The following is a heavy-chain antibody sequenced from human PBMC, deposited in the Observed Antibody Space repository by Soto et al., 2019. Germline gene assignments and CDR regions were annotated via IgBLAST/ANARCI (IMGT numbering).Heavy chain of an antibody. D-gene: IGHD6-19*01. J-gene: IGHJ4*02. CDR1: GGSINLYY. Sequence: PSETLSLTCTVSGGSINLYYWSWVRQPPGKGLEWIGYVFYSGSTNYNPSLKSRVTMSVDTSKNQFSLKLSSVTAADTAVYSCARHRSAVAHFDHWGQGTLVTVSS. V-gene: IGHV4-59*01. CDR2: VFYSGST. CDR3: ARHRSAVAHFDH.